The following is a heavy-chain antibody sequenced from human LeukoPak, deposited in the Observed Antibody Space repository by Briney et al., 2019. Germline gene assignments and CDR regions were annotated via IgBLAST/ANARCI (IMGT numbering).Heavy chain of an antibody. CDR1: GFTFSSYA. V-gene: IGHV3-21*06. CDR2: ISSSSSYI. CDR3: ARGWSADYFDY. J-gene: IGHJ4*02. D-gene: IGHD2-15*01. Sequence: GGSLRLSCAASGFTFSSYAMSWVRQAPGKGLEWVSSISSSSSYIYYADSVKGRFTISRDNAKNSLYLQMNSLRAEDTAVYYCARGWSADYFDYWGQGILVTVSS.